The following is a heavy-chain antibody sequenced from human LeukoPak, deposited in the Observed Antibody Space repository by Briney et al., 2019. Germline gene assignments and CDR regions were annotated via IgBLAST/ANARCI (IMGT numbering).Heavy chain of an antibody. CDR1: EFTFSTYA. CDR2: ISGSGVST. Sequence: PGGSLRLSCAVSEFTFSTYAVSWVRQAPGKGLDWVSAISGSGVSTYYADSVQGRFTISRDNSKNTLYLQTNSLRAEDTAVYFCATGGRYCSSTSCQQNWGQGTLVTVSS. D-gene: IGHD2-2*01. CDR3: ATGGRYCSSTSCQQN. V-gene: IGHV3-23*01. J-gene: IGHJ4*02.